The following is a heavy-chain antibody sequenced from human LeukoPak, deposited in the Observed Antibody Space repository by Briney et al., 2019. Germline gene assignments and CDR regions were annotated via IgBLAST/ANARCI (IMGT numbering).Heavy chain of an antibody. CDR1: GDSVSGNSVA. J-gene: IGHJ5*02. CDR3: AGAVAGTKNWFDP. Sequence: SQTLSLTCAISGDSVSGNSVAWNWIRQSPSRGLEWLGRTYYRSKWYNDYAVSVKSRITINPDTSKNQFSLQLNSVTPEDTAVYYCAGAVAGTKNWFDPWGQGTLVTVSS. V-gene: IGHV6-1*01. D-gene: IGHD6-19*01. CDR2: TYYRSKWYN.